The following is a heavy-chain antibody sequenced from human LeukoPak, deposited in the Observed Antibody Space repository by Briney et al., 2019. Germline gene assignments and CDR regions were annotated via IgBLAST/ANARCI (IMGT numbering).Heavy chain of an antibody. CDR2: IYYSGST. V-gene: IGHV4-39*01. D-gene: IGHD2-2*01. CDR3: ARHGGGVVVPAAIRKGAFDI. J-gene: IGHJ3*02. Sequence: PSETLSLTCTVSGGSISSSSYYWGWIHQPPGKGLEWIGSIYYSGSTYYNPSLKSRVTISVDTSKNQFSLKLSSVTAADTAVYYCARHGGGVVVPAAIRKGAFDIWGQGTMVTVSS. CDR1: GGSISSSSYY.